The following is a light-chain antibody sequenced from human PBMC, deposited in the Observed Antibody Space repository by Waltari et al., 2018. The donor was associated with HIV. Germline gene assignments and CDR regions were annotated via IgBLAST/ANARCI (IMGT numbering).Light chain of an antibody. J-gene: IGLJ2*01. CDR3: CSYAGSGTLV. V-gene: IGLV2-23*02. CDR2: EVS. Sequence: QSALTQPASVSGSPGQSITISCTGTSSDVGSYNLVPWYQQHPGKAPKLMIYEVSKRPSGVSNRFSGSKSGNTASLTISGLQAEDEADYYCCSYAGSGTLVFGGGTKLTVL. CDR1: SSDVGSYNL.